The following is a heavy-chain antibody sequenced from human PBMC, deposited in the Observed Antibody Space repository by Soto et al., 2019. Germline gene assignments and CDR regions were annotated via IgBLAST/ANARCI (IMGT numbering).Heavy chain of an antibody. J-gene: IGHJ4*02. CDR1: GGSTSSDNY. CDR2: IYYSGNT. CDR3: AREGGESSDGLYYFDS. Sequence: SETLSLTCTVSGGSTSSDNYWSWIRQPPGKGLEWIGHIYYSGNTDYNPSHKSRLAISIDTSKNQFSLKLSSVTAADTAVYFCAREGGESSDGLYYFDSWGQGSLVTVSS. D-gene: IGHD3-16*01. V-gene: IGHV4-30-4*01.